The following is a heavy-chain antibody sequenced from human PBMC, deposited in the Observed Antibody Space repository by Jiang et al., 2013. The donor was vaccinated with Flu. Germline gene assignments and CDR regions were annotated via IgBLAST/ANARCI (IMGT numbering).Heavy chain of an antibody. V-gene: IGHV1-18*01. J-gene: IGHJ4*02. D-gene: IGHD3-10*01. CDR2: ISAYNGDA. CDR1: GYSFINYG. CDR3: ARGYGSGRYSYFDY. Sequence: SCKASGYSFINYGISWVRQAPGQGLEWMGWISAYNGDADYAQKFQGSVSMTTDTSTSTVYMELRSLRSDDTAVYYCARGYGSGRYSYFDYWGQGTLVTVSS.